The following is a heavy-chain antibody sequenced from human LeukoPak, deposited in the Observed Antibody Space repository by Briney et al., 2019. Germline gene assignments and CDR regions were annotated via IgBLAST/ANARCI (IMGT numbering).Heavy chain of an antibody. J-gene: IGHJ4*02. CDR1: GGSISSYY. Sequence: PSETLSLTCTVSGGSISSYYWSWIRQPAGKGLEWIGRIYTSGSTNYNPSLKSRVAMSVDTSENQFSLRLSSVTAADTAVYYCARGSYYDILTGYYRGSFDYWGQGTLVTVSS. CDR2: IYTSGST. CDR3: ARGSYYDILTGYYRGSFDY. D-gene: IGHD3-9*01. V-gene: IGHV4-4*07.